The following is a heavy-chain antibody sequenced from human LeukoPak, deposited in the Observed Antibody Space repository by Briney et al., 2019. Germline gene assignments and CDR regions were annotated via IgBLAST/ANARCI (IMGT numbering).Heavy chain of an antibody. D-gene: IGHD2-2*01. V-gene: IGHV3-30*04. J-gene: IGHJ4*02. Sequence: GGSLRLSCAASGFTFSSYAMHWVCQAPGKGLEWVAVISYDGRNIHYPDSVKGRFTISRDISTDTLWLQMDSLRTEDTAVYYCAKGPLRGTAAAIDYWGQGTLVTVSS. CDR1: GFTFSSYA. CDR2: ISYDGRNI. CDR3: AKGPLRGTAAAIDY.